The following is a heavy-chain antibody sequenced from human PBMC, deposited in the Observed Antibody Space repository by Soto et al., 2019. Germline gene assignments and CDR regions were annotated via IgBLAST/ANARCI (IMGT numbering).Heavy chain of an antibody. J-gene: IGHJ4*02. CDR2: IYYSGST. CDR3: ARLTYYDSTGYFDY. D-gene: IGHD3-22*01. Sequence: WTWIRQPPGRGLEWIGYIYYSGSTNYNPSLKSRVTISVGTSKNRFSLKLSSVTAADTAMYYCARLTYYDSTGYFDYWGQGTLVTVSS. V-gene: IGHV4-59*01.